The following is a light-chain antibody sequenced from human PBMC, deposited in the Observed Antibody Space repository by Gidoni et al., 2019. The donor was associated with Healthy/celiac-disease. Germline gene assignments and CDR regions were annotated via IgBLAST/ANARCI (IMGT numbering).Light chain of an antibody. Sequence: EIVLTQSPATLSLSPGERATLSCRASQSVSSYLAWYQQKPGQAPRLRIYDASNRATGIPARFSGSGYGTDFTLTISSLEPEDFAVYYCQQRSNWPITCGQGTRLEIK. J-gene: IGKJ5*01. CDR3: QQRSNWPIT. CDR1: QSVSSY. CDR2: DAS. V-gene: IGKV3-11*01.